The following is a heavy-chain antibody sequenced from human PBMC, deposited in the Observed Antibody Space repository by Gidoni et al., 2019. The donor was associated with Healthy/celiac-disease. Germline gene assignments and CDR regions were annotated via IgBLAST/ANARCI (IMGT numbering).Heavy chain of an antibody. V-gene: IGHV3-15*01. J-gene: IGHJ1*01. CDR1: GFTFSNAW. CDR3: TTDQYYYDSSGYRDPEYFQH. CDR2: IKSKTDGGTT. D-gene: IGHD3-22*01. Sequence: EVQLVESGGGLVKPGGSLRLSCAASGFTFSNAWMRWVRQAPGKGLEWVGRIKSKTDGGTTDYAAPVKGRFTISRDDSKNTLYLQMNSLNTEDTAVYYCTTDQYYYDSSGYRDPEYFQHWGQGTLVTVSS.